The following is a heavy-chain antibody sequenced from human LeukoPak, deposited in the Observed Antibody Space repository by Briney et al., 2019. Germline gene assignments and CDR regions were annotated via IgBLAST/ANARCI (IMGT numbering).Heavy chain of an antibody. J-gene: IGHJ4*02. Sequence: GGSLRLSRAPSGLTFRSYSMNWVRPAPGKRLECVSSISSSSSSTYYADSVKGRFTISRDNAKSSLYLQMNSLRAEETAVYYCARDQVTTELDYWGQGTLVTVSS. CDR2: ISSSSSST. CDR1: GLTFRSYS. D-gene: IGHD4-17*01. V-gene: IGHV3-21*01. CDR3: ARDQVTTELDY.